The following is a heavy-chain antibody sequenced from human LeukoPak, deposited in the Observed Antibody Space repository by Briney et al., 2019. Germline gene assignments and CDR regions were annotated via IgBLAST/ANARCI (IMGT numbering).Heavy chain of an antibody. D-gene: IGHD3-16*01. CDR3: VKDSSWMGEYYFDY. V-gene: IGHV3-21*06. CDR2: ISSTSTYI. J-gene: IGHJ4*02. CDR1: EFTFSSYS. Sequence: GRSLRLSCAASEFTFSSYSMNWVRQAPGKGLEWVSYISSTSTYISYADSVKGRFTISRDNSKNTLYLQMNSLRADDTAVYYCVKDSSWMGEYYFDYWGQGTLVTVSS.